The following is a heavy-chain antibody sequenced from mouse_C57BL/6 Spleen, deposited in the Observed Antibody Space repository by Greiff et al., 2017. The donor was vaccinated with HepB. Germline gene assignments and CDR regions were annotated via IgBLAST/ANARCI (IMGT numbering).Heavy chain of an antibody. CDR2: ISDGGSYT. V-gene: IGHV5-4*01. J-gene: IGHJ2*01. CDR3: AREGGANWDDY. D-gene: IGHD4-1*01. Sequence: EVKVVESGGGLVKPGGSLKLSCAASGFTFSSYAMSWVRQTPEKRLEWVATISDGGSYTYYPDNVKGRFTISRDNAKNNLYLQMSHLKSEDTAMYYCAREGGANWDDYWGQGTTLTVSS. CDR1: GFTFSSYA.